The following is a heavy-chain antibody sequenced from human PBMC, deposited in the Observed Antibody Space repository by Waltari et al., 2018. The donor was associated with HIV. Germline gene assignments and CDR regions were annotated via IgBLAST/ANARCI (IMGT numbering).Heavy chain of an antibody. Sequence: EVQLVESGGGLVQPGGSLRLSCAVSGFTFSSSWMSWVRQAPGKGLEWVANIVEDGREKHYVDSVKGRFTISKDNAKNSLYLQMNSLRAEDTAVYYCARERWDTRYYYGMDVWGQGTTVTVSS. D-gene: IGHD1-26*01. J-gene: IGHJ6*02. V-gene: IGHV3-7*01. CDR1: GFTFSSSW. CDR2: IVEDGREK. CDR3: ARERWDTRYYYGMDV.